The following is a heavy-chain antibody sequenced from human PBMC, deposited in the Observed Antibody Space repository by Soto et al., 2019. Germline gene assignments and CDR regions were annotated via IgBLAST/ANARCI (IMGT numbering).Heavy chain of an antibody. V-gene: IGHV1-69*06. Sequence: QVQLVQSGADVKKPGSSVRVSCKASGGTFSTYAINWVRQSPGHGLEWMGVILPIFNKTHYAQNFKGRFTIIADKSTSTSYMELSSLRSEDTAVDYCARDGVQFLYKNYFETWGQGTLVTVSS. CDR2: ILPIFNKT. CDR1: GGTFSTYA. CDR3: ARDGVQFLYKNYFET. D-gene: IGHD3-3*01. J-gene: IGHJ5*02.